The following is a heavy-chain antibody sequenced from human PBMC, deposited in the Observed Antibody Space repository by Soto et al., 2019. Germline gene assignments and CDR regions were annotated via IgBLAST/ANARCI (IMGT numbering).Heavy chain of an antibody. CDR1: GFTFSSYS. CDR3: ARLPGYSSSWYEGKNWFDP. V-gene: IGHV3-48*01. CDR2: ISSSSSTI. Sequence: EVQLVESGGGLVQPGGSLRLSCAASGFTFSSYSMNWVRQAPGKGLEWVSYISSSSSTIYYADSVKGRFTISRDNAKNSRYLQMNSLRAEDTAVYYCARLPGYSSSWYEGKNWFDPWGQGTLVTVSS. D-gene: IGHD6-13*01. J-gene: IGHJ5*02.